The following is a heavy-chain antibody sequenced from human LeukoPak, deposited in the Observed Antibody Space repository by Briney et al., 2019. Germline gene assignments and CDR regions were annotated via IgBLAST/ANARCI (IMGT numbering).Heavy chain of an antibody. CDR2: INPNSGDT. V-gene: IGHV1-2*02. CDR3: ARDQRQWLAFDY. J-gene: IGHJ4*02. D-gene: IGHD6-19*01. Sequence: ASVKVSCKASGYTFTAYYIHWVRQAPGQGLEWLGWINPNSGDTNFAQNFQGRVTLTTDTSISTAYMQLTRLKFDDTAVYYCARDQRQWLAFDYWGQGTRVTVSS. CDR1: GYTFTAYY.